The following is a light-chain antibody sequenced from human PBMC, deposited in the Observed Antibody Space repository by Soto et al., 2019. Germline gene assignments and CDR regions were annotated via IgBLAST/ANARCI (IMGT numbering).Light chain of an antibody. Sequence: QSALPQPASVSGSPGQSITISCTGTSSDVGSYNLVSWYQQHPGKAPKLMIYEGSKRPSGVSNRFSGSKSGNTASLTISGLQAEDEADYYCCSYAGSSTSRVFGGGTKLTVL. CDR2: EGS. CDR1: SSDVGSYNL. V-gene: IGLV2-23*01. CDR3: CSYAGSSTSRV. J-gene: IGLJ2*01.